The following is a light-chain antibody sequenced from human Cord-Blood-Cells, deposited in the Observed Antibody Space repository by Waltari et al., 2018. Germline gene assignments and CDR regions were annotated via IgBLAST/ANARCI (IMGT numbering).Light chain of an antibody. Sequence: QSVLTQPPSVSWAPGQRVTISCTASSSNIGAAYDVHWYQQLPGTAPKLLLGGDRNRPSVVPHRFSVPPPGTCASLGIIGLQSEEEADYYCQSYDSSLSGVVFGGGTKLTVL. CDR3: QSYDSSLSGVV. V-gene: IGLV1-40*01. J-gene: IGLJ2*01. CDR2: GDR. CDR1: SSNIGAAYD.